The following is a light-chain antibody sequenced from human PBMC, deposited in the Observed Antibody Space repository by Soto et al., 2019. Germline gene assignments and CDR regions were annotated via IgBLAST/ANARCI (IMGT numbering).Light chain of an antibody. Sequence: DIQMTQSPSFLSASVGDKVTITCRATESVSKWLAWYQEKPGNPPRPLIYDASNLESGVPSRFSGSGSGTEFTLTISSLQADDFAIYYCQQYNSYSWTFGQGTKVEMK. CDR2: DAS. J-gene: IGKJ1*01. CDR3: QQYNSYSWT. V-gene: IGKV1-5*01. CDR1: ESVSKW.